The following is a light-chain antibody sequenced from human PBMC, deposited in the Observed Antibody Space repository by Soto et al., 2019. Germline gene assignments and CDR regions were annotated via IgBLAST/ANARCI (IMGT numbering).Light chain of an antibody. J-gene: IGLJ3*02. V-gene: IGLV6-57*03. CDR1: SGSIVSNY. CDR3: QSYDSSNRWV. Sequence: FMLTQPHSVSESPGKTVNISCTRSSGSIVSNYVQWYQQRPGSAPTIVIYKDNQRPSGVPDRFSGSIDSSSNSASLTISGLKTEDEADYYCQSYDSSNRWVFGGGTKVTVL. CDR2: KDN.